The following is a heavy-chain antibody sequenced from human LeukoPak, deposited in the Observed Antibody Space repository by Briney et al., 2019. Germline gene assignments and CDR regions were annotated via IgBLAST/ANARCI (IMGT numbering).Heavy chain of an antibody. D-gene: IGHD3-10*01. V-gene: IGHV4-59*01. J-gene: IGHJ4*02. CDR3: ARWRGGSGSYRGYYFDY. CDR1: GGSISSYY. CDR2: IYCSGST. Sequence: SETLSLTCTVSGGSISSYYWSWIRQPPGKGLEWIGYIYCSGSTNYNPSLKSRVTISVDTSKNQFSLKLSSVTAADTAVYYCARWRGGSGSYRGYYFDYWGQGTLVTVSS.